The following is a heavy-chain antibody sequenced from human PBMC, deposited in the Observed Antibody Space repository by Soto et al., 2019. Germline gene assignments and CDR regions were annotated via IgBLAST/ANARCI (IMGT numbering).Heavy chain of an antibody. CDR1: GFTFSTYA. Sequence: PGGSLRLSCAASGFTFSTYAMSWVHQAPGKGLEWVSAISGTGDYTYNADSVKGRFTISRDNPMNALYLQMNRLRIEDTAVYYCAHPRGYGVFDAYDIWGQGTMVTVSS. CDR3: AHPRGYGVFDAYDI. V-gene: IGHV3-23*01. J-gene: IGHJ3*02. D-gene: IGHD4-17*01. CDR2: ISGTGDYT.